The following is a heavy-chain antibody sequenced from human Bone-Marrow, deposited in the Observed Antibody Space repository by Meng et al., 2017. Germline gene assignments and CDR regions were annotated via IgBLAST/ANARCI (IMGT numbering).Heavy chain of an antibody. CDR3: AKDSRHSSGWYLGY. Sequence: GESLKISCAASGFTFSNYAMSWVRQAPGKGLGWVSDISGTGGTTHYADSVKGRFTISRDNSKNTLYLQMNGLRAEDTAVYYCAKDSRHSSGWYLGYWGRGTLVTVSS. CDR2: ISGTGGTT. V-gene: IGHV3-23*01. CDR1: GFTFSNYA. D-gene: IGHD6-19*01. J-gene: IGHJ4*02.